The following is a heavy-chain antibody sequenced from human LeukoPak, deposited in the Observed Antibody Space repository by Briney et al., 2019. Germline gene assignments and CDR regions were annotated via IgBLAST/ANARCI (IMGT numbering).Heavy chain of an antibody. J-gene: IGHJ4*02. CDR1: GYSISSGYY. CDR3: ARHYGSSFDY. Sequence: SETLSLTCTVSGYSISSGYYWGWVRQPPGKGLEWIGSIYHSGSTYYNPSLKSRVTISVDTSKNQFSLKLSSVTAADTAAYYCARHYGSSFDYWGQGTLVTVSS. D-gene: IGHD6-6*01. V-gene: IGHV4-38-2*02. CDR2: IYHSGST.